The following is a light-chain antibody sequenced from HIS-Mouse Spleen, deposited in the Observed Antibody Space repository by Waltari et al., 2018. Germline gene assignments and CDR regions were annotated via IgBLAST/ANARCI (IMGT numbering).Light chain of an antibody. CDR2: KAS. J-gene: IGKJ1*01. V-gene: IGKV1-5*03. CDR3: QQYNSYSRT. Sequence: DIQMTQSPSTLSASVGDRVTITCRASQSISSWLAWYQPKPGKAPKLLIYKASSLESVVPSRFSGSGSGTEFTLTISSLQPDDFATYYCQQYNSYSRTFGQGTKVEIK. CDR1: QSISSW.